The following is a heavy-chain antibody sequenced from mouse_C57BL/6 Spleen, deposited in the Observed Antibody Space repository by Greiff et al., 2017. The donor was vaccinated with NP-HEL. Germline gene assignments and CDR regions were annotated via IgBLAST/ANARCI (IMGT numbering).Heavy chain of an antibody. V-gene: IGHV1-61*01. CDR3: TRGDSSGYGLYAMDY. CDR1: GYTFTSYW. J-gene: IGHJ4*01. D-gene: IGHD3-2*02. CDR2: IYPSDSET. Sequence: QVQLQQPGAELVRPGSSVKLSCKASGYTFTSYWMDWVKQRPGQGLEWIGNIYPSDSETHYNQKFKDKATLTVDKSSSTAYMQLSSLTSEDSAVYYCTRGDSSGYGLYAMDYWGQGTSVTVSS.